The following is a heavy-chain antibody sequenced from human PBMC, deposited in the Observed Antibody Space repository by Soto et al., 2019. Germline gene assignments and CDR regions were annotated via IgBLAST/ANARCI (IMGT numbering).Heavy chain of an antibody. CDR3: ARRIAAAGTRFFCDY. J-gene: IGHJ4*02. CDR2: ISSSSSYI. Sequence: GESLRLSCAASGFTFSSYSMNWVRQAPGKGLEWVSSISSSSSYIYYADSVKGRFTISRDNAKNSLYLQMNSLRAEDTVVYYFARRIAAAGTRFFCDYWGQGTLVTVSS. V-gene: IGHV3-21*04. D-gene: IGHD6-13*01. CDR1: GFTFSSYS.